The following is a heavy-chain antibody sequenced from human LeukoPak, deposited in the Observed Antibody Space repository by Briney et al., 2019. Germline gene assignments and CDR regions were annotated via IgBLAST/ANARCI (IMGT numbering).Heavy chain of an antibody. V-gene: IGHV4-59*01. CDR1: GGSITSSY. Sequence: ASETLSLTCIVSGGSITSSYWSWIRQPPGKGLEWLGYVYYSGTTNYNPSLKSRVSRSVDSSKKQFSLKLSSVTAADAAVYYCARDSYNWVGLGFWGQGILVTVSS. CDR2: VYYSGTT. J-gene: IGHJ4*02. CDR3: ARDSYNWVGLGF. D-gene: IGHD1-1*01.